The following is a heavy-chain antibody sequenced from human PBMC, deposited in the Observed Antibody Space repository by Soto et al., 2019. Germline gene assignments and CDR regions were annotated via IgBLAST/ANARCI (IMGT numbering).Heavy chain of an antibody. CDR3: ARDEGCSGGSCPLDAFDI. CDR1: GYTFTSYG. D-gene: IGHD2-15*01. CDR2: ISAYNGNT. V-gene: IGHV1-18*01. Sequence: ASVKVSCKASGYTFTSYGISWVRQAPGQGLEWMGWISAYNGNTNYAQKLQGRVTMTTDTSTSTAYMELRSLRTDAPAVYYCARDEGCSGGSCPLDAFDIWGQGTMVTVSS. J-gene: IGHJ3*02.